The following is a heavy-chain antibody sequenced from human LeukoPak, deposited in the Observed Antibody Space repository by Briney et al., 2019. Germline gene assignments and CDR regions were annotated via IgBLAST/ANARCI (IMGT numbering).Heavy chain of an antibody. CDR1: GYTFTGYY. D-gene: IGHD2-8*01. CDR2: INPNSGGT. J-gene: IGHJ4*02. V-gene: IGHV1-2*02. Sequence: APVKVSCKASGYTFTGYYMHWVRQAPGQGLEWMGWINPNSGGTNYAQKFQGRVTMTRDTSISTAYMELSRLRSDDTAVYYCARPTADIVLMAAFDYWGQGTLVTVSS. CDR3: ARPTADIVLMAAFDY.